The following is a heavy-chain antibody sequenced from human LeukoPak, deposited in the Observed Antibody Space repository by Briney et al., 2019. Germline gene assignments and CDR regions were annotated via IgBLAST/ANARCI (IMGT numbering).Heavy chain of an antibody. J-gene: IGHJ4*02. V-gene: IGHV4-39*07. CDR2: IYYSGST. CDR1: GFTFNSYS. D-gene: IGHD3-10*01. CDR3: ARTMVRGATFDY. Sequence: LRLSCAASGFTFNSYSMHWIRQPPGKGLEWIGSIYYSGSTYYNPSLKSRVTISVDTSKNQFSLKLSSVTAADTAVYYCARTMVRGATFDYWGQGTLVTVSS.